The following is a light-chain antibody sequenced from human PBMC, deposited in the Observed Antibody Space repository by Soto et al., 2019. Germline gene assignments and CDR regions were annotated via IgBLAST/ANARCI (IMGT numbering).Light chain of an antibody. CDR2: RTS. V-gene: IGKV3-15*01. CDR1: QSVSSN. CDR3: QQYNSWPRAT. Sequence: EIVLTQSPGTLSLSPGERATLSCRASQSVSSNLAWYQQKPGQAPRLLMFRTSSRATGFPARFSGSGSGTEFNITISSLQSEDFGVYYCQQYNSWPRATFGGGTKVDIK. J-gene: IGKJ4*01.